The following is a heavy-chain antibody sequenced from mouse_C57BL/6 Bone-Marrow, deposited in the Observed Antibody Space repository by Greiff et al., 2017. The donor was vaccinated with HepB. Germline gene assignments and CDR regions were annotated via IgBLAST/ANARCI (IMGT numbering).Heavy chain of an antibody. V-gene: IGHV1-4*01. CDR1: GYTFTSYW. J-gene: IGHJ2*01. CDR3: AFYDYDYFDY. CDR2: INPSSGYT. D-gene: IGHD2-4*01. Sequence: VHLVESGAELARPGASVKLSCKASGYTFTSYWMQWVKQRPGQGLEWIGYINPSSGYTKYNQKFKDKATLTADKSSSTAYMQLSSLTSEDSAVYYCAFYDYDYFDYWGQGTTLTVSS.